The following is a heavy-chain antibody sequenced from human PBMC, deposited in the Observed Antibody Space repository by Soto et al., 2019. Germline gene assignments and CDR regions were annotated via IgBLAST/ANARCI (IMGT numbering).Heavy chain of an antibody. Sequence: ASVKVSCKASGYTFTSYGISWVRQAPGQGLEWMGWISAYNGNTNYAQKLQGRVTMTTDTSTSTAYMELRSLRSDDTAVYYCARGGGLRYFDWSKGLDYWGQGTLVTVSS. CDR2: ISAYNGNT. D-gene: IGHD3-9*01. CDR3: ARGGGLRYFDWSKGLDY. J-gene: IGHJ4*02. V-gene: IGHV1-18*01. CDR1: GYTFTSYG.